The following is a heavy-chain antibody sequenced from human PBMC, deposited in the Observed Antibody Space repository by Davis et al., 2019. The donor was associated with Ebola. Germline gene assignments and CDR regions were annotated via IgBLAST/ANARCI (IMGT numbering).Heavy chain of an antibody. CDR3: VRGWGRSGLDV. D-gene: IGHD3-16*01. CDR2: TYYSSKWYN. J-gene: IGHJ6*02. CDR1: GDSVSSGG. Sequence: HSQTLSLTCVISGDSVSSGGWNWIRQSPSRGLEWLGRTYYSSKWYNDYAVSVKSRITINPDTSKNQLSLQLNSVTPEDAAVYYCVRGWGRSGLDVWGQGTTVTVSS. V-gene: IGHV6-1*01.